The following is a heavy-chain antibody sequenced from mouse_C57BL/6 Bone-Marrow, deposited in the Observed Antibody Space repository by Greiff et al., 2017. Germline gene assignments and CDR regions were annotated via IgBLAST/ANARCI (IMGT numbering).Heavy chain of an antibody. CDR3: ARQTVVHFDAMGD. V-gene: IGHV5-6*01. J-gene: IGHJ4*01. CDR2: ISSGGNYT. D-gene: IGHD1-1*01. CDR1: GFTFSSYG. Sequence: EVQGVESGGDLVKPGGSLKLSCAASGFTFSSYGMSWVRQTPDKRLEWVATISSGGNYTYYQDSVKGRFTFSRDNAKNTLYLQMSSLKSEDTAMYYCARQTVVHFDAMGDWGQGTSVTVSS.